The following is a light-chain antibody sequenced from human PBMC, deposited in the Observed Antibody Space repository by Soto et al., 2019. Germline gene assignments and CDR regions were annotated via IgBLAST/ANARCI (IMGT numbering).Light chain of an antibody. CDR3: QQYILRPYT. V-gene: IGKV3D-15*01. Sequence: EIVMTQSPVTLSVSPGRRATLSCRASESVDSNVAWYQQKFGQPPRLILYKASNRATGIPARFSGSGSGTEFTLTISGLQSEDVAVYYCQQYILRPYTFGQGTKVEI. CDR1: ESVDSN. J-gene: IGKJ2*01. CDR2: KAS.